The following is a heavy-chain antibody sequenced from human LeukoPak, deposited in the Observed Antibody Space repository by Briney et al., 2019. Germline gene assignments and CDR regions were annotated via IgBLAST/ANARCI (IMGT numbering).Heavy chain of an antibody. CDR1: GFTLXSYP. J-gene: IGHJ4*02. Sequence: GRSLRLSCAASGFTLXSYPMHWVRQAPGXXXXXXXXXAYDXSITXXXXXXXXXXXXXXXSSKNXLYXQMNSLRAEDTAVYYCAXDFLRGSPDFFDYWGQGTLVTVSS. V-gene: IGHV3-30-3*01. CDR3: AXDFLRGSPDFFDY. D-gene: IGHD3-16*01. CDR2: XAYDXSIT.